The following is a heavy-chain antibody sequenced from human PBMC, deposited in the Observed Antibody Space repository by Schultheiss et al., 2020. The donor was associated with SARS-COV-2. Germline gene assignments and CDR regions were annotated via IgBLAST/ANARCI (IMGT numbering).Heavy chain of an antibody. CDR1: GFTFSSYG. Sequence: GESLKISCAASGFTFSSYGMHWVRQAPGKGLEWVAVISYDGSNKYYADSVKGRFSISRDNAKNSLYLQMNSLRAEDTAVYYCARALVGANSFDYWGPGNLVTVSS. D-gene: IGHD1-26*01. CDR3: ARALVGANSFDY. CDR2: ISYDGSNK. J-gene: IGHJ4*02. V-gene: IGHV3-30*03.